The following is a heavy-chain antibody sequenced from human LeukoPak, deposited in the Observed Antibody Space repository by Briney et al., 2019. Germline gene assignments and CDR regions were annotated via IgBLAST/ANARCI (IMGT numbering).Heavy chain of an antibody. Sequence: GGSLRLSCTASGFTLRNHGKNWVRQAPGKGLEWVSGISPNGGITYYADSVKGRFTISRDNSRNTVSLQMNYLRAEDTAIYYCAKDDAWLQYENWGQGILVTVSS. CDR1: GFTLRNHG. D-gene: IGHD5-24*01. J-gene: IGHJ4*02. V-gene: IGHV3-23*01. CDR3: AKDDAWLQYEN. CDR2: ISPNGGIT.